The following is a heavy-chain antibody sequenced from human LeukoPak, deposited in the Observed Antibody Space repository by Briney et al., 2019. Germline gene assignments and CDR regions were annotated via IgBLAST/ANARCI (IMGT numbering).Heavy chain of an antibody. CDR2: IIPIFGTA. CDR1: GGTFSSYA. Sequence: SVKVSCKASGGTFSSYAISWVRQAPGQGLEWMGRIIPIFGTANYAQKFQGRDTITTDESTSTAYMELSSLRSEDTAVYYCARGGMTTVTTLDCWGQGTLVTVSS. V-gene: IGHV1-69*05. D-gene: IGHD4-17*01. CDR3: ARGGMTTVTTLDC. J-gene: IGHJ4*02.